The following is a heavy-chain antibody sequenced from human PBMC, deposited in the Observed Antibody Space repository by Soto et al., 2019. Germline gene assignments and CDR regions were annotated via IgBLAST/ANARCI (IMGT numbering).Heavy chain of an antibody. V-gene: IGHV3-30*18. CDR2: ISYDGSNK. CDR1: GFTCSSYG. CDR3: EKSPSISVVVVAENYYTDV. J-gene: IGHJ6*03. Sequence: QVQLVDSGGGVVQPGRSLRLSCAASGFTCSSYGMHWVRQAPGKGLEWVAVISYDGSNKYYADSVKGRFTISRDNSKNTLYLQMNSLRAEDTAVYYCEKSPSISVVVVAENYYTDVWGKGTTVTVSS. D-gene: IGHD2-15*01.